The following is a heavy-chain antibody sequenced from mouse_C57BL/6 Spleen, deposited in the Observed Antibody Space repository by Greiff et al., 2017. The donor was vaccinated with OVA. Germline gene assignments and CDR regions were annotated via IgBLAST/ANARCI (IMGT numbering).Heavy chain of an antibody. CDR3: ARRDPIYDGYYVGYFDV. V-gene: IGHV1-50*01. CDR2: IDPSDSYT. D-gene: IGHD2-3*01. J-gene: IGHJ1*03. CDR1: GYTFTSYW. Sequence: QVQLQQSGAELVKPGASVKLSCKASGYTFTSYWMQWVKQRPGQGLEWIGEIDPSDSYTNYNQKFKGKATLTVDTSSSTAYMQLSSLTSEDSAVYYCARRDPIYDGYYVGYFDVWGTGITVTVSS.